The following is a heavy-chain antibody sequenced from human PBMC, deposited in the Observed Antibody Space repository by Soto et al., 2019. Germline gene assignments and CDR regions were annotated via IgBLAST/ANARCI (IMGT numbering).Heavy chain of an antibody. V-gene: IGHV1-46*01. J-gene: IGHJ6*02. CDR2: INPSGGST. CDR3: ARDWFSMVRGVRWDQPTLDV. CDR1: GYPFTSYY. Sequence: ASVKVSCKGSGYPFTSYYMHWVRQAPGQGLEWMGIINPSGGSTSYAQKFQGRVTKTRDTSTSTVYMELSSLRSEDTAVYYCARDWFSMVRGVRWDQPTLDVWG. D-gene: IGHD3-10*01.